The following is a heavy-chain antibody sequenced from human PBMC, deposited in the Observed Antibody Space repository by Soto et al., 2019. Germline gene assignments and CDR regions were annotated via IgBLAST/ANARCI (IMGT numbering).Heavy chain of an antibody. CDR1: GDSVTSNVC. V-gene: IGHV4-4*02. CDR2: AYHNGLT. Sequence: TGAVSGDSVTSNVCWIWVRQPPGKGLEWIGEAYHNGLTDYNPSLKSRVTMSVDTSKNEFSLKLTSLTAADTAIYYCARDAAVPGESDRFDYWGQGTLVTVSS. CDR3: ARDAAVPGESDRFDY. D-gene: IGHD6-19*01. J-gene: IGHJ4*02.